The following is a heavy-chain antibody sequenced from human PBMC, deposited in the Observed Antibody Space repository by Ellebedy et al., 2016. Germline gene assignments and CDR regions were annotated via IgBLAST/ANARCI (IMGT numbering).Heavy chain of an antibody. D-gene: IGHD2-2*01. V-gene: IGHV3-15*01. Sequence: GESLKISCAASGFTFSNAWMSWVRQAPGKGLEWVGRIKSKTDGGTTDYAAPVKGRFTISRDDSKNTLYLQMNSLKTEDTAVYYCTTDLGYCSSTSCYSLGTMGDYWGQGTLVTVSS. CDR3: TTDLGYCSSTSCYSLGTMGDY. CDR1: GFTFSNAW. CDR2: IKSKTDGGTT. J-gene: IGHJ4*02.